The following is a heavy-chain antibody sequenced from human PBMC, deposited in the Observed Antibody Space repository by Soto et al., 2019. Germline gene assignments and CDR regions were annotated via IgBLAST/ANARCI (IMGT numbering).Heavy chain of an antibody. CDR2: IKGDGSIT. J-gene: IGHJ6*02. CDR3: ARGLRGAYGMDV. V-gene: IGHV3-74*01. D-gene: IGHD2-21*01. CDR1: GFTFSDHW. Sequence: EVQLVESGGGLVQPGGSLRLSCAASGFTFSDHWIHWVRQGPGEGLVWVSRIKGDGSITNYVDSVKGRFTISRDNVKNTVYLQIISLRVDDTALYYCARGLRGAYGMDVWGQGTTVTVSS.